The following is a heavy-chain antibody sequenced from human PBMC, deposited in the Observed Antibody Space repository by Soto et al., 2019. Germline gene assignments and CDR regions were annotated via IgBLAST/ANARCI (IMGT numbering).Heavy chain of an antibody. J-gene: IGHJ6*02. CDR3: AKVRTSLGGTGRGAMDV. CDR1: GFTFKTFA. CDR2: ITGFGSTT. D-gene: IGHD3-16*01. Sequence: EVQLLESGGGLVQPGGSLRLSCAASGFTFKTFAMSWVRQAPGKGLEWVAAITGFGSTTYYADSLQGRFTVSRDNSNDTLYLPMASLRADDTAVYYCAKVRTSLGGTGRGAMDVWGQGTTVTVSS. V-gene: IGHV3-23*01.